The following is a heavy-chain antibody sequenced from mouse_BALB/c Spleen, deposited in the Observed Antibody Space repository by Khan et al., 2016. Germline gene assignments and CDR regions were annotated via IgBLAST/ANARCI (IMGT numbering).Heavy chain of an antibody. Sequence: QVQLKQSGPGLVQPSQSLSITCTVSGFSLTSYGVHWVRQSPGKGLEWLGVIWSGGSTDYNAAFISRLSISKDNSKSHVSFKMNSLQANDTAIYYCARGNYVAMDYWGQGTSVTVSS. CDR3: ARGNYVAMDY. J-gene: IGHJ4*01. CDR1: GFSLTSYG. V-gene: IGHV2-2*02. CDR2: IWSGGST. D-gene: IGHD2-1*01.